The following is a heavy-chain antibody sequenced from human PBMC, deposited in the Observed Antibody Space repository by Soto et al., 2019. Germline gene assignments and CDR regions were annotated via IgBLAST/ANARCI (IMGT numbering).Heavy chain of an antibody. D-gene: IGHD3-10*01. CDR1: GFTFSDYY. J-gene: IGHJ2*01. CDR3: ARAGTLWFGEYPNWYFDL. V-gene: IGHV3-11*01. Sequence: QVQLVESGGGLVKPGGSLRLSCAASGFTFSDYYMSWIRQAPGKGLEWVSYISSSGSTIYYADSVKGRFTISRDNAKTSLYLKMKSLRAEDTAVYYCARAGTLWFGEYPNWYFDLWGRGTLVTVSS. CDR2: ISSSGSTI.